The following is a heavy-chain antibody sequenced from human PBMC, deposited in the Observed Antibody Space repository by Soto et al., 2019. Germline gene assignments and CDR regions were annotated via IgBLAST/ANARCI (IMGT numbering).Heavy chain of an antibody. D-gene: IGHD6-25*01. CDR1: GGSISSSNW. V-gene: IGHV4-4*02. J-gene: IGHJ6*02. Sequence: NPSETLSLTCAVSGGSISSSNWWSWVRQPPGKGLEWIGEIYHSGSTNYNPSLKSRVTISVDKSKNQFSLKLSSVTAADTAVYYCAREVRPDYYYYGMDVWGQGTTVTVSS. CDR2: IYHSGST. CDR3: AREVRPDYYYYGMDV.